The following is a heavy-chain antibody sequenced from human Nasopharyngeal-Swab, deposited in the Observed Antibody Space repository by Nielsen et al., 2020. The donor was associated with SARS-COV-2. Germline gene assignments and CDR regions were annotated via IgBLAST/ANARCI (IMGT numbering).Heavy chain of an antibody. V-gene: IGHV1-46*01. CDR1: GYTFTSYS. CDR3: ARPAGGDFAPLGFDY. Sequence: ASVKVSCKASGYTFTSYSMHWVRPAPGQGLEWMGIINPSGGSTSYAQKFQGRVTMTRDTSTSTVYMELSSLRSEDTAVYYCARPAGGDFAPLGFDYWGQGTLVTVSS. D-gene: IGHD3-16*01. CDR2: INPSGGST. J-gene: IGHJ4*02.